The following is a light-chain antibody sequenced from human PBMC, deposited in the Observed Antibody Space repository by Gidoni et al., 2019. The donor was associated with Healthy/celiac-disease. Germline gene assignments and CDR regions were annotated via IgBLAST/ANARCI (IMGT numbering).Light chain of an antibody. J-gene: IGKJ2*01. Sequence: DITLTQSTSSLSASVGDTVTITCRASQSSSSYFNWYQQKPGKAPKLLIDAASSLQSGVPSRFSGSGAGTDFTLTSSRLQPEDVASYYWQQSYSTPYTFGQGTKLEIK. V-gene: IGKV1-39*01. CDR3: QQSYSTPYT. CDR1: QSSSSY. CDR2: AAS.